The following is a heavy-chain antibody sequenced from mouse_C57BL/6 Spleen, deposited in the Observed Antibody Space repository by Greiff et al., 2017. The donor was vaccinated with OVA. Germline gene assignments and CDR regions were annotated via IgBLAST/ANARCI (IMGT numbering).Heavy chain of an antibody. CDR2: IDPSDSYT. Sequence: QVQLQQPGAELVMPGASVKLSCKASGYTFTSYWMHWVKQRPGPGLEWIGEIDPSDSYTNYNQKFKGKSTLTVDKSSSTAYMQLSSLTSEDSAVYYCARAYDGYYFDYWGQGTTLTVSS. CDR1: GYTFTSYW. V-gene: IGHV1-69*01. D-gene: IGHD2-3*01. J-gene: IGHJ2*01. CDR3: ARAYDGYYFDY.